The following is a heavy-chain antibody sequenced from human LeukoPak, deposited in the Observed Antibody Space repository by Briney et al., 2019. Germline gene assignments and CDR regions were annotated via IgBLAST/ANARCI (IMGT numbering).Heavy chain of an antibody. J-gene: IGHJ4*02. V-gene: IGHV4-34*01. CDR3: ARVYSRPGDY. D-gene: IGHD2-21*01. CDR1: GGSISSYY. Sequence: TSETLSLTCTVSGGSISSYYWSWIRQPPGKGLEWIGEINHSGSTNYNPSLKSRVTISVDTSKNQFSLKLSSVTAADTAVYYCARVYSRPGDYWGQGTLVTVSS. CDR2: INHSGST.